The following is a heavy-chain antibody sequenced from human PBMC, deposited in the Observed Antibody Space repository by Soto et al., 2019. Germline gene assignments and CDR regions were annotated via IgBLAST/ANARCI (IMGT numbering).Heavy chain of an antibody. CDR2: INHSGST. D-gene: IGHD2-2*03. J-gene: IGHJ4*02. CDR3: ARGLDIVVVPAQAGHYFDY. CDR1: GGSFSGYY. Sequence: PSETLSLTCAVYGGSFSGYYWSWIRQPPGKGLEWIGEINHSGSTNYNPSLKSRVTISVDTSKNQFSLKLSSVTAADTAVYYCARGLDIVVVPAQAGHYFDYWGQGTLVTVSS. V-gene: IGHV4-34*01.